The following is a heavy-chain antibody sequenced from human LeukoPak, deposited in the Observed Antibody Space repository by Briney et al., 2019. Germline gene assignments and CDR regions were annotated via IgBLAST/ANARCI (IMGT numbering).Heavy chain of an antibody. CDR3: ARHLRGMDV. Sequence: SETLSFTCTVSGGSISSYYWSWIRQPPGKGLEWIGYIYYSGSTNYNPSLKSRVTISVDTSKNQFSLKLSSVTAADTAVYYCARHLRGMDVWGQGTTVTVSS. V-gene: IGHV4-59*08. J-gene: IGHJ6*02. CDR2: IYYSGST. CDR1: GGSISSYY.